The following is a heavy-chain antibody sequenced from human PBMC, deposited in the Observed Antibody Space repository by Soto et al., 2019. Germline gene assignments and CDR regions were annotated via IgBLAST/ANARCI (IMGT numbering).Heavy chain of an antibody. Sequence: QVQLVESGGGVVQPGRSLRLSCAASGFTFSSYGMHWVRQAPGKGLEWVAVISYDGSNKYYADSVKGRFTISRDNSKNTLYLQMNSLRAEDTAVYYCANLAPSGVYGDAFDEAFYIWGQGTMVTVSS. CDR1: GFTFSSYG. V-gene: IGHV3-30*18. J-gene: IGHJ3*02. D-gene: IGHD4-17*01. CDR3: ANLAPSGVYGDAFDEAFYI. CDR2: ISYDGSNK.